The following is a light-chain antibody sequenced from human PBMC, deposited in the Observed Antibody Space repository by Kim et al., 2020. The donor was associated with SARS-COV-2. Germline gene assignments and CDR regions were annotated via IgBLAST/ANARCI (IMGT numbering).Light chain of an antibody. CDR1: SSDVGRHNY. CDR3: CSYAGSYTNWV. J-gene: IGLJ3*02. Sequence: QSVTISCTGPSSDVGRHNYVSWYQQHPGKAPKLMIYDVSKRPSGVPDRFSGSKSGNTASLTISGLQAEDEADYYCCSYAGSYTNWVFGGGTQLTVL. V-gene: IGLV2-11*01. CDR2: DVS.